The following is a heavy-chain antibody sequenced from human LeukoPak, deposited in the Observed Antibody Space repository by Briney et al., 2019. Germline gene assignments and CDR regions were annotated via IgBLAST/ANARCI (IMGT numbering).Heavy chain of an antibody. V-gene: IGHV4-39*01. CDR1: NASIISSSYY. J-gene: IGHJ4*02. D-gene: IGHD3-22*01. Sequence: SETLSLTCSVSNASIISSSYYWGWIRQPPGKGLEWIGSIYYRGRTYYNPSLKIRVTISADTSKNQFSLNLNSVTASDTAVYYCARQKILDDNYDSSGYYVDQWGQGSLVTVSS. CDR3: ARQKILDDNYDSSGYYVDQ. CDR2: IYYRGRT.